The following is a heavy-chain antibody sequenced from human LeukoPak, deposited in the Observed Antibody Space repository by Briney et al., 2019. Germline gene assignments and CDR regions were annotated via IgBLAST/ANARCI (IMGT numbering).Heavy chain of an antibody. Sequence: PSETLSLTCTVSGSSISSGYYWGWIRQPPGKGLEWIGSIFHTGNAYYNPSLKSRVTISVDKSKNQFSLKLSSVTAADTAVYYCARVGSATIDYWGQGTLVTVSS. CDR2: IFHTGNA. D-gene: IGHD5-12*01. CDR3: ARVGSATIDY. CDR1: GSSISSGYY. J-gene: IGHJ4*02. V-gene: IGHV4-38-2*02.